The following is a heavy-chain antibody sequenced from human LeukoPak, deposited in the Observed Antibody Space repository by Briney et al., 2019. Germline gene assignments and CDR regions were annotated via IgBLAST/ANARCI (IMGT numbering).Heavy chain of an antibody. Sequence: PGGSLRLSCAASEFTFSSHSMNWVRQAPGKGLEWVSSISRSGGSIYYADSLKGRFTISRDNAKNSLYLQMNSLRAEDMAVYFCARSLKVSAALDVFDIWGQGTMVTVSS. D-gene: IGHD2-2*01. CDR3: ARSLKVSAALDVFDI. CDR2: ISRSGGSI. CDR1: EFTFSSHS. V-gene: IGHV3-21*01. J-gene: IGHJ3*02.